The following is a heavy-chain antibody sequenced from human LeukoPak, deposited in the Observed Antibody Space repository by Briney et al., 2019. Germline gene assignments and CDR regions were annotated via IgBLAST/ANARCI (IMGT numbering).Heavy chain of an antibody. CDR2: IYYSGST. J-gene: IGHJ4*02. CDR1: GGSISSDSYY. D-gene: IGHD6-19*01. V-gene: IGHV4-39*01. CDR3: ASLAVAGLSEGY. Sequence: SEALSLTCTVSGGSISSDSYYWAWIRQPPGKGLEWIASIYYSGSTYYNPSLKSRVTISVDTSRNQFSLKLSSVTAADTAVYYCASLAVAGLSEGYWGQGTLDIVSS.